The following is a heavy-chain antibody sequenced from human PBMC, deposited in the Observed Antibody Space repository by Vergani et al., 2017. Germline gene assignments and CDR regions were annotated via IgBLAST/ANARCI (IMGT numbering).Heavy chain of an antibody. CDR3: GRVADFYGLGSRLLDL. Sequence: QVQLQESGPGLVKPSETLSLTCTVSGGSISSYYWSWIRQPPGQGLEWMGFVSFRGDTLYDPSVKGRMTISLNTSSNQFSLYLTSVTAADTAVYYCGRVADFYGLGSRLLDLWGQGILVTVSS. J-gene: IGHJ5*02. CDR1: GGSISSYY. V-gene: IGHV4-59*01. CDR2: VSFRGDT. D-gene: IGHD3-10*01.